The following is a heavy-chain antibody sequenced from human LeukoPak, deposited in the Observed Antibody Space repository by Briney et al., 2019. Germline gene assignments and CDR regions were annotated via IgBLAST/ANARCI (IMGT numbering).Heavy chain of an antibody. Sequence: SVKVSCKASGGTFSSYAISWVRQAPGQGLEWMGRIIPILGIANYAQKFQGRVTITADESTSTAYMELSSLRSEDTAVYYCATDRGLSAAAYWGQGTLVTVSS. CDR3: ATDRGLSAAAY. V-gene: IGHV1-69*04. CDR1: GGTFSSYA. J-gene: IGHJ4*02. CDR2: IIPILGIA. D-gene: IGHD6-13*01.